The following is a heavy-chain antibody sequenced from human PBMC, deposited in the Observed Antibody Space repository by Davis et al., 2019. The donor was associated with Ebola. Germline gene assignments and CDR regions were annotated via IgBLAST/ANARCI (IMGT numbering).Heavy chain of an antibody. V-gene: IGHV3-7*01. Sequence: PGGSLRLSCAASGFTFSTNWMSWVRQAPGKGLEWVAKIKEDGSEKLEVDSVKGRFTISRDNAKDSLYLQMTSLRDEDTAVYYCARSRGSTVTPFDYWGQGTLVTVSS. CDR2: IKEDGSEK. J-gene: IGHJ4*02. D-gene: IGHD4-17*01. CDR3: ARSRGSTVTPFDY. CDR1: GFTFSTNW.